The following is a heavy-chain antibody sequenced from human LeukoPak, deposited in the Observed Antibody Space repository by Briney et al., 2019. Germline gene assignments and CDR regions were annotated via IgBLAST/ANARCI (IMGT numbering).Heavy chain of an antibody. V-gene: IGHV4-30-2*01. CDR3: ASDPYGGY. CDR2: ISHSGST. Sequence: SETLSLTCTVSGGSISSGGYYWSWIRQPPGKGLEWIGYISHSGSTYYNPSLKSRVTISVDRSKNQFSLKLSSVTAADTAVYYCASDPYGGYWGQGTLVTVSS. CDR1: GGSISSGGYY. D-gene: IGHD4-23*01. J-gene: IGHJ4*02.